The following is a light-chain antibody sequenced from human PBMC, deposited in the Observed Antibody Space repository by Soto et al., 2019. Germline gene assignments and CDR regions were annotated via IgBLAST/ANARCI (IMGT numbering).Light chain of an antibody. CDR2: DAS. CDR1: QGISSY. CDR3: QQYNSYPWT. J-gene: IGKJ1*01. V-gene: IGKV1D-8*02. Sequence: AIQLTQSPSLLSASTGDRVTISCRMSQGISSYLAWYQQKPGKAPKLLIYDASSLESGVPSRFSGSGSGTEFTLTISSLQPDDFATYYCQQYNSYPWTFGQGTKVDIK.